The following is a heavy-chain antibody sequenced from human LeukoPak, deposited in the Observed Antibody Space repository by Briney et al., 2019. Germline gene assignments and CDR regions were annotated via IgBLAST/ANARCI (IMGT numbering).Heavy chain of an antibody. Sequence: PGRSLRLSCAASGFIFSSYGMHWIRQAPGKGLEWVAVISYDGSNKYYADSVKGRFTISRDNSKNTLYLQMNSLRAEDTAVYYCARDRNWNYDYWGQGTLVTVSS. V-gene: IGHV3-30*03. CDR1: GFIFSSYG. CDR2: ISYDGSNK. J-gene: IGHJ4*02. D-gene: IGHD1-7*01. CDR3: ARDRNWNYDY.